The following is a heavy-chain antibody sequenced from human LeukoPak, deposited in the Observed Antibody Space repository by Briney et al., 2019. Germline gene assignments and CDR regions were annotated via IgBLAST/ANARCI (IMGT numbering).Heavy chain of an antibody. CDR3: ARKGYCSSSTCRNYFDY. Sequence: SETLSLICAVSGASVSTTYWWAWVRQPPGKGLARIGEGYHSGNTICNPSLKRRVTISLDKSNNQFSLILSSVTAADTAVYYCARKGYCSSSTCRNYFDYWGQGNLVTVSS. D-gene: IGHD2-2*01. V-gene: IGHV4-4*02. CDR2: GYHSGNT. CDR1: GASVSTTYW. J-gene: IGHJ4*02.